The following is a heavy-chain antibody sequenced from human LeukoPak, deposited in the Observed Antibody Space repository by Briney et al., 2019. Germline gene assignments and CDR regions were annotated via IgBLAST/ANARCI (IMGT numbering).Heavy chain of an antibody. CDR2: INHSGST. Sequence: SEPLSLTCAVYGGSFSGYYWSWIRQPPRKGLEWIGEINHSGSTNYNPSLKSRVTISVDTSKNQFSLKLTSVTAADTAVYYCARGRIFGYNKVGRGNNWFDPWGQGTLVTVSS. J-gene: IGHJ5*02. V-gene: IGHV4-34*01. CDR1: GGSFSGYY. D-gene: IGHD5-24*01. CDR3: ARGRIFGYNKVGRGNNWFDP.